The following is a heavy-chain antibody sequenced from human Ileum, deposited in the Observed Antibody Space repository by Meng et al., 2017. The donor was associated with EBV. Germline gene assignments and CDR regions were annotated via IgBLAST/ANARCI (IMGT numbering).Heavy chain of an antibody. Sequence: VYPLQYGADMKKPGASVEISGKASGYKFGAYTLQCLRQAPGQRLEWLGWINPGIGSTYDSKTIRGRLTITMDTSASTVYMRLTSLTSEDTAVYYCAREEGGRFDSWGQGTLVTVSS. D-gene: IGHD2-15*01. CDR1: GYKFGAYT. J-gene: IGHJ4*02. CDR2: INPGIGST. V-gene: IGHV1-3*01. CDR3: AREEGGRFDS.